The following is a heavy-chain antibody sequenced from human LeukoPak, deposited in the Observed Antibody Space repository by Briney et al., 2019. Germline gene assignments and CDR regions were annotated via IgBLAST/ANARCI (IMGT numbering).Heavy chain of an antibody. CDR2: IRTYNGNT. D-gene: IGHD4-17*01. V-gene: IGHV1-18*01. J-gene: IGHJ4*02. CDR1: GYTFTTYN. CDR3: ARDSVGDDDLDY. Sequence: GASVKVSCKASGYTFTTYNINWVRQAPGQGFEWMGWIRTYNGNTNYAQKFRGRVTMTTDTSTSTAYMELRSLRSDDTAVYYCARDSVGDDDLDYWGQGTLVTVSS.